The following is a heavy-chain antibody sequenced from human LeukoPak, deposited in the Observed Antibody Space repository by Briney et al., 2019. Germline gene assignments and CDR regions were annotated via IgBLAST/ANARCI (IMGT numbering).Heavy chain of an antibody. CDR3: ATDSQPSSGWYYYYYGMDV. Sequence: ASVKVSCKVSGYTLTELSMHWVRQAPGKGLEWMGGFDPEDCETIYAQKFQGRVTMTEDTSTDTAYMELSSLRSEDTAVYYCATDSQPSSGWYYYYYGMDVWGQGTTVTVSS. V-gene: IGHV1-24*01. D-gene: IGHD6-19*01. CDR1: GYTLTELS. CDR2: FDPEDCET. J-gene: IGHJ6*02.